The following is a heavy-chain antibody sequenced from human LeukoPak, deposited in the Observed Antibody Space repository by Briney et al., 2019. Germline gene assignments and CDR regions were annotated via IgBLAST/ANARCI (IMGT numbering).Heavy chain of an antibody. J-gene: IGHJ4*02. Sequence: SETLSLTCAVYGGSFSGYYWSWIRQPPGKGLEWIGEINHSGSTNYNPSLKSRVTISVDTSKNQLSLKLSSVTAADTAVYYCARRRVVVADFDYWGQGTLVTVSS. CDR1: GGSFSGYY. V-gene: IGHV4-34*01. CDR2: INHSGST. D-gene: IGHD2-15*01. CDR3: ARRRVVVADFDY.